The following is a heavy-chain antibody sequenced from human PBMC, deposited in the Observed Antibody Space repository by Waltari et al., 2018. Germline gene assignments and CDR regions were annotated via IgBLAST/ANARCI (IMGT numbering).Heavy chain of an antibody. CDR1: GGSISSHY. V-gene: IGHV4-59*11. D-gene: IGHD1-26*01. Sequence: QVQLQESGPGLVKPSETLSLTCTVSGGSISSHYWSWIRQPPGKGLEWIGYIYYSGSTNYNPSLKSRVTISVDTSKNQFSLKLSSVTAADTAVYYCARYLREWELLSAYWGQGTLVTVSS. J-gene: IGHJ4*02. CDR3: ARYLREWELLSAY. CDR2: IYYSGST.